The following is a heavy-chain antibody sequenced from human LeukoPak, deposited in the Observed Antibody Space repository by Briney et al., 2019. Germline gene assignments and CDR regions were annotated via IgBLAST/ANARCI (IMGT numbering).Heavy chain of an antibody. J-gene: IGHJ3*02. D-gene: IGHD4-17*01. V-gene: IGHV4-59*01. CDR2: IYYSGNT. Sequence: SETLSLTCTVSGGSISIYYWSWIRQPPGKGLEWIGYIYYSGNTNYNPSLKSRVTISVDTSKNQFSLTLSSVTAADTAVYYCARLTTVTPRTALDIWGQGTLVTVSS. CDR3: ARLTTVTPRTALDI. CDR1: GGSISIYY.